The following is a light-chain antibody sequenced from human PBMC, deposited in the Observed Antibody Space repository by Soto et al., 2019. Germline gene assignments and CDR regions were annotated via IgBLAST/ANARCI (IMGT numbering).Light chain of an antibody. J-gene: IGKJ2*03. Sequence: EIVLTQSPGTLSLSPGERVTLSCRASQTVNSLYLAWYQQKPSQAPRLVIYATSNRATGIPDRFSGSGSGTDFTLTISRREPEDFAVYYCKQYGTSPRYSFGQGPRLEI. CDR1: QTVNSLY. CDR3: KQYGTSPRYS. V-gene: IGKV3-20*01. CDR2: ATS.